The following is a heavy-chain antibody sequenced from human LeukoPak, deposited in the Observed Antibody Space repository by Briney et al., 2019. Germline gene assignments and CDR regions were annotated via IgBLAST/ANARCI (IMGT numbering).Heavy chain of an antibody. CDR2: ISGSGGRT. CDR1: GFTFSNYA. J-gene: IGHJ4*02. CDR3: GPVVTTTLPLNY. D-gene: IGHD2-21*02. Sequence: PGGSLRLSCAASGFTFSNYAMNWVRQAPGKGLEWVSGISGSGGRTNYADSVEGRFTISRDNSKNTLYLQMNSLRAEDTAVYYCGPVVTTTLPLNYWGQGTLVTVSS. V-gene: IGHV3-23*01.